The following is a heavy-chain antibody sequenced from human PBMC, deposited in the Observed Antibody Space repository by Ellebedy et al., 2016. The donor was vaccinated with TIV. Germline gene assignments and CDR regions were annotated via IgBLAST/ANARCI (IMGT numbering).Heavy chain of an antibody. CDR3: ATGKRYFGWQGSAFDI. CDR1: GGSISSFY. CDR2: IYHSGST. D-gene: IGHD3-9*01. Sequence: MPSETLSLTCTVSGGSISSFYWSWIRQPPGKGLEWIGYIYHSGSTNYNPSLKSRVTISVDTSKNQFSLKLSSVTAADTAVYYCATGKRYFGWQGSAFDIWGQGTMVTVSS. J-gene: IGHJ3*02. V-gene: IGHV4-59*01.